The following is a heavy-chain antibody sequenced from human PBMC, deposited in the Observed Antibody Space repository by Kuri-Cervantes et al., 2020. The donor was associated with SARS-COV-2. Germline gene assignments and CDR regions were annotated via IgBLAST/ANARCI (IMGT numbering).Heavy chain of an antibody. Sequence: SETLSLTCAVYGGSFSGYYWSWIRQPPGKGLEWIGEINHSGSTNYNPSLKSRVTVSVDTYKNQFSLKLSSVTAADTAVYYCARGVRGVMGGWGQGTLVTVSS. CDR3: ARGVRGVMGG. CDR1: GGSFSGYY. J-gene: IGHJ4*02. V-gene: IGHV4-34*01. D-gene: IGHD3-10*01. CDR2: INHSGST.